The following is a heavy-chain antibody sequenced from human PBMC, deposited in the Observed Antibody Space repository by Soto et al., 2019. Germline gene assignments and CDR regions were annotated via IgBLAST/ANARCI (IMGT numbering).Heavy chain of an antibody. CDR3: AADTRGYRWEGY. D-gene: IGHD5-18*01. J-gene: IGHJ4*02. V-gene: IGHV1-58*01. Sequence: SVKVSCKASGFTFTSSAVQWVRQARGQRLEWIGWIVVGSGNTNYAQKFRERVTITRDMSTSTAYMELSSLRSEDTAVYYCAADTRGYRWEGYWGQGTLVTVSS. CDR2: IVVGSGNT. CDR1: GFTFTSSA.